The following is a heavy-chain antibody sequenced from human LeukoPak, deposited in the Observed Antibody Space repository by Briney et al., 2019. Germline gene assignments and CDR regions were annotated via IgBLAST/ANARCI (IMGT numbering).Heavy chain of an antibody. CDR2: INPNRGGT. J-gene: IGHJ4*02. CDR3: ARVNKQASSSCYRY. D-gene: IGHD6-13*01. V-gene: IGHV1-2*02. CDR1: GYTSTSYY. Sequence: ASVKVSCKASGYTSTSYYMHGVRQAPGQGLEGMGWINPNRGGTNYAQKFQGRVTLTSDTSISTAYMALSRLRSDHTPVYYCARVNKQASSSCYRYWGQGTLVTVSS.